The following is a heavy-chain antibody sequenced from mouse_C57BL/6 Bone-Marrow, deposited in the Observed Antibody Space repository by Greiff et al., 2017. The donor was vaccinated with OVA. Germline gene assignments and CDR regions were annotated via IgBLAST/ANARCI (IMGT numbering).Heavy chain of an antibody. D-gene: IGHD1-1*01. CDR1: GYTFTSYW. CDR2: IDPSDSYT. V-gene: IGHV1-69*01. Sequence: VQLQQPGAELVMPGASVKLSCKASGYTFTSYWMHWVKQRPGQGLEWIGEIDPSDSYTNYNQKFKGKSPLTVDKSSSTAYMQLSSLTSEDSAVYYCARYLYGSSYVVAMDYWGQGTSVTVSS. CDR3: ARYLYGSSYVVAMDY. J-gene: IGHJ4*01.